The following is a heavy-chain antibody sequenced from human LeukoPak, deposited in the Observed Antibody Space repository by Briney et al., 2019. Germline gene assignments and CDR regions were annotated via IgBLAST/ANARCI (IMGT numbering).Heavy chain of an antibody. CDR2: ISSSSSTI. D-gene: IGHD4-17*01. Sequence: GGSLRLSCAPSGFTFSSHSMNWVRQAPGKGLEWVSYISSSSSTIYYADAVKGRSTISRDNAKNSLYLQMNSLRAEDTAVYYCASLDYGDPYYYYYMDVWGKGTTVTVSS. CDR1: GFTFSSHS. CDR3: ASLDYGDPYYYYYMDV. V-gene: IGHV3-48*01. J-gene: IGHJ6*03.